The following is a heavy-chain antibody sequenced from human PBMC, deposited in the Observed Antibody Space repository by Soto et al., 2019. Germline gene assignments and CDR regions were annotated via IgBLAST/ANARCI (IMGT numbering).Heavy chain of an antibody. V-gene: IGHV3-23*01. CDR2: ISGSGGST. J-gene: IGHJ6*02. CDR1: GFTFSSYA. Sequence: EVQLLESGGGLVQPGGSLRLSCAASGFTFSSYALSWVRQAPGKGLEWVSAISGSGGSTYYADSVKGRFTISRDNSKNTLYLQMNSLRAEDTAVYYCAKPGQGLWFGESDVWGQGTTVTVSS. D-gene: IGHD3-10*01. CDR3: AKPGQGLWFGESDV.